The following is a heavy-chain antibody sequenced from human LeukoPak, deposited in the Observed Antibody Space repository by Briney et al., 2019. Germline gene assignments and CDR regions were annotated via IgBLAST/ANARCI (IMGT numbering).Heavy chain of an antibody. Sequence: GGSLRLSCAASGSTFSSYAMSWVRQAPGKGLEWVSAISGSGGSTYYADSVKGRFTISRDNSKNTLYLQMNSLRAEDTAVYYCAKAYLYCSSTSCPSGPRYYGMDVWGKGTTVTVSS. CDR2: ISGSGGST. D-gene: IGHD2-2*01. CDR1: GSTFSSYA. V-gene: IGHV3-23*01. CDR3: AKAYLYCSSTSCPSGPRYYGMDV. J-gene: IGHJ6*04.